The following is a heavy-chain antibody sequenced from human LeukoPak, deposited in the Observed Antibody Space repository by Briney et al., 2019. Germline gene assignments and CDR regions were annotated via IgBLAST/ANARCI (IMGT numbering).Heavy chain of an antibody. D-gene: IGHD1-26*01. J-gene: IGHJ4*02. CDR2: IQYDGSNQ. Sequence: GGSLRLSCAASGFTFSSYGMHWVRQAPGKGLEWVAYIQYDGSNQQYADSVKGRFSISRDRSKNIPYLQMNSLRAEDTAVYYCAKGPSGSVRYWGQGTLVTVSS. V-gene: IGHV3-30*02. CDR3: AKGPSGSVRY. CDR1: GFTFSSYG.